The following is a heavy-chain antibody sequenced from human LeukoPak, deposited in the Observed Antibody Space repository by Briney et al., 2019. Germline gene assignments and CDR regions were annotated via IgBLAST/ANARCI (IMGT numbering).Heavy chain of an antibody. CDR3: ARGWSGAVAGN. V-gene: IGHV4-34*01. Sequence: PSETLSLTCAVYGGSFSGYYWSWIRQPPGKGLEWIGEINHSGSTNYSPSLKSRVTISVDTSKNQFSLKLSSVTAADTAVYYCARGWSGAVAGNWGQGTLVTVSS. D-gene: IGHD6-19*01. CDR1: GGSFSGYY. J-gene: IGHJ4*02. CDR2: INHSGST.